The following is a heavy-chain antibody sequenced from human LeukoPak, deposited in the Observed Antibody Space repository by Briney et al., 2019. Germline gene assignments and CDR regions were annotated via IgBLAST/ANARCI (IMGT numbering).Heavy chain of an antibody. J-gene: IGHJ4*02. Sequence: ASVTVSCKASGYTFTGYYMHWVRQAPGQGLEWMGRIDPNSGGTNYAQKFQGRVTMTRDTSISTAYMELSRLRSDDTAVCYCARGYSYGHYFDYWGQGTLVTVSS. D-gene: IGHD5-18*01. V-gene: IGHV1-2*06. CDR3: ARGYSYGHYFDY. CDR1: GYTFTGYY. CDR2: IDPNSGGT.